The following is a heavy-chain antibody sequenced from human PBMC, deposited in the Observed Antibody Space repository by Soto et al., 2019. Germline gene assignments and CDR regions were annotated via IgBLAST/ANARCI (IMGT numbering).Heavy chain of an antibody. V-gene: IGHV4-31*03. J-gene: IGHJ4*02. CDR1: GGSISSGGYY. CDR2: IYYSGST. Sequence: QVQLQESGPGLVQPSQTLSLTCTVSGGSISSGGYYWSWIRQHPGKGLEWIGYIYYSGSTYYNPSLKSRVTISVDTSKNQFSLKLSSVTAADTAVYFCARDGTSGSYTSVFDCWGQGTLVTVSS. D-gene: IGHD1-26*01. CDR3: ARDGTSGSYTSVFDC.